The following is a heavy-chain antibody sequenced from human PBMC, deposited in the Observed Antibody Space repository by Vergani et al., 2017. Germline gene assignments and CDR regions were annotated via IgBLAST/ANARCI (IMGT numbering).Heavy chain of an antibody. CDR3: ARDIGDYYDSSGYYYHDY. D-gene: IGHD3-22*01. V-gene: IGHV3-11*05. J-gene: IGHJ4*02. Sequence: QVQLVESGGGLVKPGGSLRLSCAASGFTFSDYYMSWIRQAPGKGLEWVSYISSSSRYTNYADSVKGRFTISRDNAKNSLYLQMNSLRAEDTAVYYCARDIGDYYDSSGYYYHDYWGQGTLVTVSS. CDR2: ISSSSRYT. CDR1: GFTFSDYY.